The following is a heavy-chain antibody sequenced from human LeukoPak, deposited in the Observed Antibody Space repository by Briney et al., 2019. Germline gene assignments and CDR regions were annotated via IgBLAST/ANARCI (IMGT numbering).Heavy chain of an antibody. CDR2: IYYSGST. CDR3: AAYCGSDCYSSAFDI. V-gene: IGHV4-31*03. Sequence: SETLSLTCTVSGGSISSGGYYWSWIRQHPGKSLEWIGYIYYSGSTYYNPSLKSRVTISVDTSKNQFSLKLSSVTAADTAVYYCAAYCGSDCYSSAFDIWGQGTMVTVSS. CDR1: GGSISSGGYY. J-gene: IGHJ3*02. D-gene: IGHD2-21*02.